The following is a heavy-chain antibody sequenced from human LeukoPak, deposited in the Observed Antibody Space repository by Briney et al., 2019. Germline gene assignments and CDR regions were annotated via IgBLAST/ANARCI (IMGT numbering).Heavy chain of an antibody. V-gene: IGHV3-23*01. CDR1: GFSFSNYA. Sequence: GGSLRLSCVPSGFSFSNYAMSWARQAPGKGLEWVSSISGSGGSTHYVDSVKGRFTISRDKTKNTLYLQMNSLRAEDTAVYYCAKSSYYDASGYYREYYFDSWGQGTLVTVSS. CDR3: AKSSYYDASGYYREYYFDS. J-gene: IGHJ4*02. D-gene: IGHD3-22*01. CDR2: ISGSGGST.